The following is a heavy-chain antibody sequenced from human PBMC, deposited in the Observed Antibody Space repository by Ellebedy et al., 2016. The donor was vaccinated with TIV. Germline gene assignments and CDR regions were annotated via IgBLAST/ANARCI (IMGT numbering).Heavy chain of an antibody. J-gene: IGHJ6*03. CDR2: IYPGDSDT. V-gene: IGHV5-51*01. Sequence: GESLKISCKGSGYSFSTYWIGWVRQMPGKGLEWMGIIYPGDSDTRYSPSFQGQVSISVDKSISTAHLQWSSLKASDTAIYYCARPNMGYYYMDAWGQGTTVIVSS. CDR3: ARPNMGYYYMDA. D-gene: IGHD2/OR15-2a*01. CDR1: GYSFSTYW.